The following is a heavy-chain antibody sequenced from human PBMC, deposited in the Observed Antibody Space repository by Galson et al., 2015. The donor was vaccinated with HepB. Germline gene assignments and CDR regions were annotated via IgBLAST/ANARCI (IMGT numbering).Heavy chain of an antibody. CDR2: ISYDGSNK. CDR3: AREGYCSGGSCSPRFDY. D-gene: IGHD2-15*01. CDR1: GFTFSSYA. V-gene: IGHV3-30-3*01. Sequence: SLRLSCAASGFTFSSYAMHWVRQAPGKWLEWVAVISYDGSNKYYADSVKGRFTISRDNSKNTLYLQMNSLRAEDTAVYYCAREGYCSGGSCSPRFDYWGQGTLVTVSS. J-gene: IGHJ4*02.